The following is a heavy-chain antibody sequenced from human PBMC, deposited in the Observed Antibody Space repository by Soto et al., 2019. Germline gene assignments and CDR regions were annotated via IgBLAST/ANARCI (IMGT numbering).Heavy chain of an antibody. J-gene: IGHJ6*02. V-gene: IGHV4-31*03. Sequence: KPSETLSLTCTVSGGFISSGGYYWSWIRQHPGKGLEWIGYIYYSGSTYFNPSLKSRVTISLDTSKNQFSLKLSSVTAADTAVFYCARVASHKAGYYYYGMDVWGQGTTATVSS. CDR2: IYYSGST. CDR3: ARVASHKAGYYYYGMDV. CDR1: GGFISSGGYY.